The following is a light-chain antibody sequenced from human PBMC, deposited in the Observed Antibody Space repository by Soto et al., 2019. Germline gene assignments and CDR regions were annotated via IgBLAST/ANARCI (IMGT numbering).Light chain of an antibody. Sequence: EIVLTQSPGTLSLSPGERATLSCRASQSVSSSFLAWYQQKPGQAPRLLIYGASSRATGIPDRFSGSGSGTDFTLIISRLEPEDYAGYYCQQYDSSPRTFGRGTKVEIK. CDR2: GAS. CDR3: QQYDSSPRT. J-gene: IGKJ1*01. CDR1: QSVSSSF. V-gene: IGKV3-20*01.